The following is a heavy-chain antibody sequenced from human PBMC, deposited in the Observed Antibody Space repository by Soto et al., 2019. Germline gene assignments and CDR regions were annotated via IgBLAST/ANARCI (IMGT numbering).Heavy chain of an antibody. Sequence: QMQLQESGPGLVKPSETLSLTCTVSGAPISVFYWTWIRQAPGKGLEWIGYLYYTGNTNYNPSLKSGVAMSLDTSKKHFYLTLTSATAADTAMYFCARGGSEGGLDIWGQGTTVTVSS. D-gene: IGHD3-10*01. J-gene: IGHJ6*02. V-gene: IGHV4-59*01. CDR2: LYYTGNT. CDR1: GAPISVFY. CDR3: ARGGSEGGLDI.